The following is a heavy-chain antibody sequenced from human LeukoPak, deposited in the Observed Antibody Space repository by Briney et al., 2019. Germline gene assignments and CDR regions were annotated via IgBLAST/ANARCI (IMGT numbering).Heavy chain of an antibody. CDR3: AKDRRHRGSYGDFDY. CDR2: ISGSGGNT. V-gene: IGHV3-23*01. J-gene: IGHJ4*02. CDR1: GLTFSIYP. Sequence: GGSERLSCAPSGLTFSIYPMSWPRHAPGGGVEWVSGISGSGGNTGYADSVKGRFTLSRDNSKNTLYLQMIGLGAEDTATYFCAKDRRHRGSYGDFDYWGQGTLVTVSS. D-gene: IGHD5-18*01.